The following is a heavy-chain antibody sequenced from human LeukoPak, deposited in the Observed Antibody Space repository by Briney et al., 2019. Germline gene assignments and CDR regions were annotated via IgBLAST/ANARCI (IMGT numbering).Heavy chain of an antibody. CDR2: ISSGSSYI. CDR3: ARMVDARYYYYYFMDF. Sequence: GGSLRLSCTASGFTFSSYTMSWVRQAPGKGLEWVSSISSGSSYIYYAESVKGRFAISRDSAKNSLYLHMNSLRADDTAVYYCARMVDARYYYYYFMDFWGKGTTVTVSS. V-gene: IGHV3-21*06. D-gene: IGHD3-10*01. J-gene: IGHJ6*03. CDR1: GFTFSSYT.